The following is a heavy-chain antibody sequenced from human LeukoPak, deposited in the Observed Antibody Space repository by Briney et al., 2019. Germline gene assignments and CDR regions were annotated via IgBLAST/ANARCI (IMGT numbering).Heavy chain of an antibody. CDR1: GGSFSGYY. V-gene: IGHV4-34*01. CDR3: ARARDYYDSSGYYYDAFDI. Sequence: SETLSLTCAVYGGSFSGYYWSWIRQPPGKGLEWIGEINHSGSTNYNPSLKSRVTISVDTSKNQFSLKLSSVTAADTAVYYCARARDYYDSSGYYYDAFDIWGQGTMVTVSS. D-gene: IGHD3-22*01. CDR2: INHSGST. J-gene: IGHJ3*02.